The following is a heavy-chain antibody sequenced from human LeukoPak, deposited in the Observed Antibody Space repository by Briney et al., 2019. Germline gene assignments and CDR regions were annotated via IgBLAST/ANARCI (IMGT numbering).Heavy chain of an antibody. D-gene: IGHD5-18*01. CDR1: GFTFGSFS. J-gene: IGHJ4*02. Sequence: GGSLRLSCAASGFTFGSFSMSWVRQAPGKGLEWVSVISGSGETTFYADSVRGRFTISRDNSKSTLYLQMTSLRAEDTAVYYCARHLSGITGYTYGRGIDYWGQGTLLTVSS. CDR2: ISGSGETT. CDR3: ARHLSGITGYTYGRGIDY. V-gene: IGHV3-23*01.